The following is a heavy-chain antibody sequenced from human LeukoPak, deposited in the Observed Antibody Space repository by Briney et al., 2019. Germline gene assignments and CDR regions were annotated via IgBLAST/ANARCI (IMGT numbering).Heavy chain of an antibody. V-gene: IGHV3-48*01. CDR2: ISSSSSTI. CDR1: GFTFSSYS. J-gene: IGHJ4*02. Sequence: GGSLRLSCAASGFTFSSYSMNWVRQAPGKGLEWVSYISSSSSTIYYADSVEGRFTISRDNAKNSLYLQMNSLRAEDTAVYYCAREGYSYGGPYFDYWGQGTLVTVSS. D-gene: IGHD5-18*01. CDR3: AREGYSYGGPYFDY.